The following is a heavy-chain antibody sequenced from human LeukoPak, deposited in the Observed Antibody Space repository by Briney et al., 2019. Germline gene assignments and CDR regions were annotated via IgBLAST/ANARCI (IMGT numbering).Heavy chain of an antibody. Sequence: GGSLRLSCAASGFIFSSYGMHWVRQAPGKGLEWVAFIRYDGSNKYYADSVKGRFTISRDNSKNTLYLQMNSLRAEDTAIYYCAKEGQGYNWNYTPLGTLSDWGQGTLVTVSS. V-gene: IGHV3-30*02. J-gene: IGHJ4*02. CDR2: IRYDGSNK. CDR1: GFIFSSYG. CDR3: AKEGQGYNWNYTPLGTLSD. D-gene: IGHD1-7*01.